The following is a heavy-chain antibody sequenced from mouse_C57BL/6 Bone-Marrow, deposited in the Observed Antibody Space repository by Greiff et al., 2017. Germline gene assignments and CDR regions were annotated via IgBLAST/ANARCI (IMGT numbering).Heavy chain of an antibody. CDR3: ARGGYGSSLWYFDV. D-gene: IGHD1-1*01. CDR2: ISYDGSN. J-gene: IGHJ1*03. Sequence: EVQLQESGPGLVKPSQSLSLTCSVTGYSITSGYYWNWIRQFPGNKLEWMGYISYDGSNNYNPSLKNRISITSDTSKNQFFLKLNSVTTEDTATYYCARGGYGSSLWYFDVWGTGTTVTVSS. V-gene: IGHV3-6*01. CDR1: GYSITSGYY.